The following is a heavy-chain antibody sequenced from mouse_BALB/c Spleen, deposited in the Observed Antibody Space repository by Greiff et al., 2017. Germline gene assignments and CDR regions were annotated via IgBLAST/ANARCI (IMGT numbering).Heavy chain of an antibody. CDR2: IDPANGNT. V-gene: IGHV14-3*02. CDR3: VDGNCEGWFAD. D-gene: IGHD2-1*01. CDR1: GFNFKDSY. Sequence: VQLQQSGAELVRPGASVKLSCTASGFNFKDSYMNWVKQRPEQGLEWIGRIDPANGNTKYDPKFQGKATITVDTSSNTAYLQLSSLTSEDTAVYYSVDGNCEGWFADWGAGTLVTVSA. J-gene: IGHJ3*01.